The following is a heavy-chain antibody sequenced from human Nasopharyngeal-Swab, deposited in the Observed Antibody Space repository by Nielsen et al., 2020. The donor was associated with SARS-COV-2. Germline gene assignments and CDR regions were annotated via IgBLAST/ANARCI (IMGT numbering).Heavy chain of an antibody. V-gene: IGHV4-59*13. CDR3: ARGFDP. CDR2: IYYSGST. J-gene: IGHJ5*02. Sequence: SETLSLTCTVSGGSISSYYWSWIRQPPGKGLEWIGYIYYSGSTNYNPSLKSRVTISVDTSKNQFSLKLSSVTAADTAVYYYARGFDPWGQGTLVTVSS. CDR1: GGSISSYY.